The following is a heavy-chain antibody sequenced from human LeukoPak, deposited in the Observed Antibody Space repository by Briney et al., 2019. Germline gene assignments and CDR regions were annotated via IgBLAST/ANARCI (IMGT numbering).Heavy chain of an antibody. Sequence: GESLKISCKGSGYRFTNYWIGWVRQMPGKGLEWMGIIFPGDSDTRYSPSFQGQVTISADKSISTAYLQWNSLKASDTAMYYCARRLMYYYDTSGYDVAFDIWGQGTMVTVSS. CDR3: ARRLMYYYDTSGYDVAFDI. CDR2: IFPGDSDT. CDR1: GYRFTNYW. J-gene: IGHJ3*02. V-gene: IGHV5-51*01. D-gene: IGHD3-22*01.